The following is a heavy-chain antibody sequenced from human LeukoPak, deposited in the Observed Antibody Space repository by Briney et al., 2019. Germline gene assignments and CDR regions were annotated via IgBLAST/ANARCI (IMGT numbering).Heavy chain of an antibody. CDR2: IYSGGST. D-gene: IGHD3-22*01. CDR3: ARAGGYYDSSGYVFKGYMDV. J-gene: IGHJ6*03. Sequence: GGSLRLSCAASGFTVSSNYMSWVRQAPGKGLEWVSVIYSGGSTYYADSVKGRFTISRDNSKNTLYLQMNSLRAEDTAVYYCARAGGYYDSSGYVFKGYMDVWGKGTTVTISS. V-gene: IGHV3-53*01. CDR1: GFTVSSNY.